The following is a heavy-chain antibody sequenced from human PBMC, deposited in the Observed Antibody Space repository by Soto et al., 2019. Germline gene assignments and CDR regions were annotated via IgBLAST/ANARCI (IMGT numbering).Heavy chain of an antibody. CDR2: IYPPDSDT. Sequence: SLKISCQISGYPFTTYWIGWVRQMPGKGLEWMGKIYPPDSDTRYSPSFQGQVTMSVDKSISTAYLQWSSLKASDTAMYYCSRVHDSQTAFDHWGQGTLVTVSS. CDR1: GYPFTTYW. CDR3: SRVHDSQTAFDH. J-gene: IGHJ4*02. V-gene: IGHV5-51*01. D-gene: IGHD2-21*02.